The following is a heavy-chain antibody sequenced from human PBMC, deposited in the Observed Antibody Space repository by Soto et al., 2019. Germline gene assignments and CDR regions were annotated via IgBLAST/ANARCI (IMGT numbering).Heavy chain of an antibody. Sequence: PSETLSLTCTVSGGSISSGGYYWSWIRQPPGKGLEWIGEINHSGSTNYNPSLKSRVTISVDTSKNQFSLKLSSVTAADTAVYYCARGLRPRIAAAGNGMDVWGQGTTVTVSS. CDR1: GGSISSGGYY. CDR2: INHSGST. D-gene: IGHD6-13*01. CDR3: ARGLRPRIAAAGNGMDV. J-gene: IGHJ6*02. V-gene: IGHV4-39*07.